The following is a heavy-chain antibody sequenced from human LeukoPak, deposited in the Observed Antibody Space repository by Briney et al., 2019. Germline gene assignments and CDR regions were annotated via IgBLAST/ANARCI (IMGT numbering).Heavy chain of an antibody. D-gene: IGHD3-10*01. J-gene: IGHJ2*01. CDR3: ARVGDHYHWYLNF. CDR2: LYSGGDT. CDR1: GFAVGTKY. V-gene: IGHV3-53*01. Sequence: PGGSLRLSCAASGFAVGTKYMNWVRQSPGKGLEWVSILYSGGDTYYADSVKGRFTISRDNSRNTLSLQMNSLRVEDTAIYYCARVGDHYHWYLNFWGRGTLVTVSS.